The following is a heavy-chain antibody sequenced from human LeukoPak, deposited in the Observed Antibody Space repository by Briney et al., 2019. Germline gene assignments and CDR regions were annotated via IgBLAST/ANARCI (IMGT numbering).Heavy chain of an antibody. CDR1: GFTFSSYG. V-gene: IGHV3-30*02. J-gene: IGHJ4*02. D-gene: IGHD3-10*01. CDR2: IRYDGSNK. CDR3: ARTGGYYGSGILN. Sequence: QPGGSLRLSCAASGFTFSSYGMHWVRQAPDKGLEWVAFIRYDGSNKYYADSVKGRFTISRDNSKNTLYLQMNSLRAEDTAVYYCARTGGYYGSGILNWGQGTLVTVSS.